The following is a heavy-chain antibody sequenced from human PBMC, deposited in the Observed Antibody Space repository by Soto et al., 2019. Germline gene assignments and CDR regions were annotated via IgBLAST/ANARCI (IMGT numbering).Heavy chain of an antibody. Sequence: ASETLSLTGTVSGGSINSGDYHWGWIRQSPGKGLEWIGAIYYSGSTYYNPSLKSRVTISVDTSKDQFSLKLSSVTAADTAVYYCARGRHYYGSGAGMDVWGQGNTVTVSS. D-gene: IGHD3-10*01. CDR1: GGSINSGDYH. CDR3: ARGRHYYGSGAGMDV. V-gene: IGHV4-30-4*01. CDR2: IYYSGST. J-gene: IGHJ6*02.